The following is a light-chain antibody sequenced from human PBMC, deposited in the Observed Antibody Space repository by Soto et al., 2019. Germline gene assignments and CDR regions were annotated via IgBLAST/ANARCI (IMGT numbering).Light chain of an antibody. CDR2: GNI. CDR1: SSNIGADYD. CDR3: QSYDSTLISSV. Sequence: QSVLTQPPSVSEAPGQRVTISCTGSSSNIGADYDVHWYQQLPGTAPKLLIYGNINRPSGVPDRFSGSKSDTSASLAVTGLQAEDEADYYFQSYDSTLISSVFGGGTKLTVL. V-gene: IGLV1-40*01. J-gene: IGLJ2*01.